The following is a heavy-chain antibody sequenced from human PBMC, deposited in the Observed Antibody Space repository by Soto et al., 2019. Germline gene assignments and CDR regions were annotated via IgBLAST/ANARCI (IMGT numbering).Heavy chain of an antibody. J-gene: IGHJ4*02. CDR3: ARQLTGTTIPFDY. Sequence: SVKVSCKASGGTFSSYAISWVRQAPGQGLEWMGGIIPIFGTANYTQKFQGRVTITRDTSASTAYMDLSSLRSEDTAMYYCARQLTGTTIPFDYWGQGTLVTVSS. V-gene: IGHV1-69*05. CDR2: IIPIFGTA. D-gene: IGHD1-20*01. CDR1: GGTFSSYA.